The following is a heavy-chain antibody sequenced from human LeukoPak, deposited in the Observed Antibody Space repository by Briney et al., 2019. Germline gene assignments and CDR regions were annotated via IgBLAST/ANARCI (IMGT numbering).Heavy chain of an antibody. CDR1: GGSISSGGYY. V-gene: IGHV4-31*03. J-gene: IGHJ4*02. CDR3: ARDLGQNLFDY. CDR2: IYYSGST. Sequence: SETLSLTRTVSGGSISSGGYYWSWIRQHPGKGLEWIGNIYYSGSTYYNPSLKSRVTISVDTSKNQFSLKLSSVTVADTAVYYCARDLGQNLFDYWGQGTLVTVSS.